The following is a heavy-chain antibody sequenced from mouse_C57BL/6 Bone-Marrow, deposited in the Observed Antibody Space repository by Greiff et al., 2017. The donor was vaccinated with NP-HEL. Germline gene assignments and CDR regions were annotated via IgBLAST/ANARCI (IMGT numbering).Heavy chain of an antibody. V-gene: IGHV12-3*01. J-gene: IGHJ3*01. Sequence: VQLQQSGPGLVKPSQSLFLTCSITGFPITSGYYWIWIRQSPGKPLEWMGYIPHSGETFYNPSLQSPISITRETSKNQFFLQLNSGTTEDTAMYYYAGDRGFLLLREWAYWGQGTLVTVSA. CDR3: AGDRGFLLLREWAY. CDR2: IPHSGET. CDR1: GFPITSGYY. D-gene: IGHD1-1*01.